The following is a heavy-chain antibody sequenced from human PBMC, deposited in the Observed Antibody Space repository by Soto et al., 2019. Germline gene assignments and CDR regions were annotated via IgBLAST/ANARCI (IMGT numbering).Heavy chain of an antibody. V-gene: IGHV1-8*01. CDR1: GYTFTSYD. CDR3: ARVPLYGSGGSCSTYYFDY. J-gene: IGHJ4*02. Sequence: GASVKVSCKASGYTFTSYDINWVRQATGQGLEWMGWMNPNSGNTGYAQKFQGRVTMTWNTSISTAYMELSSLRSEDTAVYYCARVPLYGSGGSCSTYYFDYWGKGTLVTVSS. CDR2: MNPNSGNT. D-gene: IGHD2-15*01.